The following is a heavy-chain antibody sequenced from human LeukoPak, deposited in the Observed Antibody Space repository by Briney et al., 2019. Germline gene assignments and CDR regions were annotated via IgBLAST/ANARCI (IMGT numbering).Heavy chain of an antibody. D-gene: IGHD1-26*01. J-gene: IGHJ6*03. V-gene: IGHV3-20*04. CDR2: INWNGGIT. Sequence: GGSLRLSCAASGFTFDDYGMSWVRQAPGKGLEWGSGINWNGGITGYADSGKGRFTISRDNPKNSLYRPMNSLRAEDTALYYCARTPSTYSGSYYAYYYYMDVWGKGTTVTVSS. CDR3: ARTPSTYSGSYYAYYYYMDV. CDR1: GFTFDDYG.